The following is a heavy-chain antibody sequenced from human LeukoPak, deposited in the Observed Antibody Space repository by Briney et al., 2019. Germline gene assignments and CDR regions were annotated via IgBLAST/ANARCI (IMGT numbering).Heavy chain of an antibody. V-gene: IGHV3-23*01. J-gene: IGHJ4*02. D-gene: IGHD6-13*01. Sequence: GGSLRLSCGASGFTFSSYAISWVRQAPGKGLEWVSAISGSGGSTFYADSVKGRFTISRDNSKNTLYLQMNSLRVEDTAVYYCAKDGTGISAGGKIDYWGQGTLVTVAS. CDR1: GFTFSSYA. CDR2: ISGSGGST. CDR3: AKDGTGISAGGKIDY.